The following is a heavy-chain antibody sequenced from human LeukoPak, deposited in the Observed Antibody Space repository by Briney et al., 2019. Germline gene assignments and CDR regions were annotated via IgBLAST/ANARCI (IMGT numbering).Heavy chain of an antibody. V-gene: IGHV4-4*07. CDR1: GGSISSYY. J-gene: IGHJ4*02. D-gene: IGHD4-17*01. CDR3: ARDLMTTVTIRYFDY. Sequence: SETLSLTCTVSGGSISSYYWSWIRQPAGKGLEWIGRIYTSGSTNYNSSLKSRVTMSVDTSKNQFSLKLSSVTAADTAVYYCARDLMTTVTIRYFDYWGQGTLVTVSS. CDR2: IYTSGST.